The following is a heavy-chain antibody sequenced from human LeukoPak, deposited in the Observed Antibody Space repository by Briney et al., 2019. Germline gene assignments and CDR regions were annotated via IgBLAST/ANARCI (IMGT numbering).Heavy chain of an antibody. V-gene: IGHV3-30*18. CDR1: GFTFSSYG. CDR2: ISYDGSNK. CDR3: AKDSGWFDY. D-gene: IGHD6-19*01. J-gene: IGHJ4*01. Sequence: PGGSLRLSCAASGFTFSSYGMHWVRQAPGKGLEWVAVISYDGSNKYYADSVKGRFTISRDNSKNTLYLQMNSLRAEDTAVYYCAKDSGWFDYWGQEPWSPSPQ.